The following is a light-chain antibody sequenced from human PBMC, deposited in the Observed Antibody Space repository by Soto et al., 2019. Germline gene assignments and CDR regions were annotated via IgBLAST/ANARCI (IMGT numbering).Light chain of an antibody. CDR3: QQYGSSPWT. V-gene: IGKV3-20*01. Sequence: EIVLTQSPGTLSLSPGERATLSCRASQSVSNSYLAWYQQKPGQAPRLLIYGASSRATGIPDRFSGSGSGTDFTLTISRLEPEDFAVYYCQQYGSSPWTFGQGTK. CDR1: QSVSNSY. J-gene: IGKJ1*01. CDR2: GAS.